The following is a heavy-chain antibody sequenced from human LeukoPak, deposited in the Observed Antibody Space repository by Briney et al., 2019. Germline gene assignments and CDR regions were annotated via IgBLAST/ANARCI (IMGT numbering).Heavy chain of an antibody. CDR3: ARGVSCSSTSCYMGYYYYYYMDV. CDR2: IYSGGST. D-gene: IGHD2-2*02. J-gene: IGHJ6*03. Sequence: GGSLRLSCAASGFTVSSNYMSWVRQAPGKGLEWVSVIYSGGSTYYADSVKGRFTISRDNAKNSLYLQMNSLRAEDTAVYYCARGVSCSSTSCYMGYYYYYYMDVWGKGTTVTVSS. V-gene: IGHV3-53*01. CDR1: GFTVSSNY.